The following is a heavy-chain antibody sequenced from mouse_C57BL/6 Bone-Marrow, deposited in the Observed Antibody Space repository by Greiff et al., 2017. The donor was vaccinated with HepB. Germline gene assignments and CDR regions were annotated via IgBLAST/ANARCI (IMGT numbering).Heavy chain of an antibody. D-gene: IGHD4-1*01. Sequence: EVMLVESGGGLVQPGESLKLSCESNEYEFPSHDMSWVRKTPEKRLELVAALNSDGGSTYYPDTMERRFIISRDNTKKTLYLQMSSLRSEDTALYYCARQVTGTRAMDYWGQGTSVTVSS. V-gene: IGHV5-2*01. CDR3: ARQVTGTRAMDY. CDR2: LNSDGGST. CDR1: EYEFPSHD. J-gene: IGHJ4*01.